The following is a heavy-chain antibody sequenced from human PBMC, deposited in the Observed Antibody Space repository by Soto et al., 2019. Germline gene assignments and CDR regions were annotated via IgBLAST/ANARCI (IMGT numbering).Heavy chain of an antibody. Sequence: QVQLVQSGAEVKKPGASVKVSCKASGYTFTSYYMHWVRQAPGQGLEWMGWISAYNGNTNYAQKLQGRVTMTTDTSTSTAYMELRSLRSDDTAVYYCARTIGGAYYYGSGSYYTFDYWGQGTLVTVSS. J-gene: IGHJ4*02. CDR3: ARTIGGAYYYGSGSYYTFDY. CDR1: GYTFTSYY. CDR2: ISAYNGNT. V-gene: IGHV1-18*04. D-gene: IGHD3-10*01.